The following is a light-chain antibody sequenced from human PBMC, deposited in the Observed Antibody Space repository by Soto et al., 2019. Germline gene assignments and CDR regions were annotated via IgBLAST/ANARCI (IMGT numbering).Light chain of an antibody. J-gene: IGKJ5*01. V-gene: IGKV1-39*01. Sequence: IQPTQSPSSLSASVGDRVTITCRASQSISSYLNWYQQKPGKAPKLLIYAASSLQSGVPSRFSGSGSGTDFTLTISSLQPEDFATYYCQQSYSTPITFGQGTRLEIK. CDR3: QQSYSTPIT. CDR1: QSISSY. CDR2: AAS.